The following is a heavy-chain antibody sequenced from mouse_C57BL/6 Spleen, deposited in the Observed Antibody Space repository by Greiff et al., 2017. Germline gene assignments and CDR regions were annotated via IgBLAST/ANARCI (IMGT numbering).Heavy chain of an antibody. Sequence: VQLQQPGAELVKPGASVKLSCKASGYTFTSYWMHWVKQRPGQGLEWIGMIHPTRGSTNYNEKFKSKATLTVDNSSSTAYMQLSSLTSEDSAVYYCARSGYYSNYEGTYWGQGTLVTVSA. D-gene: IGHD2-5*01. CDR2: IHPTRGST. J-gene: IGHJ3*01. CDR1: GYTFTSYW. V-gene: IGHV1-64*01. CDR3: ARSGYYSNYEGTY.